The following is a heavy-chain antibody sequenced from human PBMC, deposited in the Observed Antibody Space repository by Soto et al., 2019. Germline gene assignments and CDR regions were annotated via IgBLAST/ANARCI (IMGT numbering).Heavy chain of an antibody. CDR3: AKSPGLRFLEWLLSSNWFDP. Sequence: GGSLRLSCAASGFTFSSYAMSWVRQAPGKGLEWVSAISGSGGSTYYADSVKGRFTISRDNSKNTLYLQMNSLRAEDTAVYYCAKSPGLRFLEWLLSSNWFDPWGQGTLVTVSS. D-gene: IGHD3-3*01. CDR1: GFTFSSYA. CDR2: ISGSGGST. J-gene: IGHJ5*02. V-gene: IGHV3-23*01.